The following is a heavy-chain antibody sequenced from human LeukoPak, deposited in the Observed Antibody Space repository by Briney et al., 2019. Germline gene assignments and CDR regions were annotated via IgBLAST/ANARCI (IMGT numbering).Heavy chain of an antibody. J-gene: IGHJ4*02. D-gene: IGHD6-19*01. Sequence: GGSLRLSCAASGFTFSSYAMSWVRQAPRKGLEWVSAISGSGGSTYYADSVKGRFTISRDNSKNTLYLQMNSLRAEDTAVYYCAKDLSSGWKSDYWGQGTLVTVSS. CDR3: AKDLSSGWKSDY. V-gene: IGHV3-23*01. CDR1: GFTFSSYA. CDR2: ISGSGGST.